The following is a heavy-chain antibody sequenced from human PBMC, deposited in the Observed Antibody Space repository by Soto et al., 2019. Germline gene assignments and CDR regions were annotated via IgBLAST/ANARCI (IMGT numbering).Heavy chain of an antibody. CDR2: IYPGDSDT. CDR3: ATAFSATSDAFDI. J-gene: IGHJ3*02. V-gene: IGHV5-51*01. Sequence: PGESLKISCKGSGYSFTSYWIGWVRQMPGKGLEWMGIIYPGDSDTRYSPSFQGQVTISADKSISTAYLQWSSLKASDTAMYYCATAFSATSDAFDIWGQGTMVTVSS. CDR1: GYSFTSYW.